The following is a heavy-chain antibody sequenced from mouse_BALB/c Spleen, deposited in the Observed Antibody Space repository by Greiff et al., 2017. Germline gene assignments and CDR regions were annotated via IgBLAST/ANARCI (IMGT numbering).Heavy chain of an antibody. J-gene: IGHJ2*01. D-gene: IGHD4-1*01. Sequence: QVQLQQSGAELAKPGASVKMSCKASGYTFTSYWMHWVKQRPGQGLEWIGYINPSTGYTEYNQKFKDKATLTADKSSSTAYMQLSSLTSEDSAVYYCARGLGLYYFDYWGQGTTLTVSS. CDR3: ARGLGLYYFDY. V-gene: IGHV1-7*01. CDR1: GYTFTSYW. CDR2: INPSTGYT.